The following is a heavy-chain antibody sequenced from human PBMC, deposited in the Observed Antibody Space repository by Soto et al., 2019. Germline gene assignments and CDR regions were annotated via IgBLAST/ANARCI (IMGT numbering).Heavy chain of an antibody. Sequence: QVQLVQSGAEVKKPGASVKVSCKASGYTFTSYGIGWVRQAPGQGLEWMGWISAYNGNTNYAQKLQGRVTMTTETSTSTAYMELRSLRSDDTAVYYCARDGGARFGMDLCLFFDYWGQGTLVTVSS. CDR1: GYTFTSYG. V-gene: IGHV1-18*01. CDR2: ISAYNGNT. J-gene: IGHJ4*02. D-gene: IGHD3-16*01. CDR3: ARDGGARFGMDLCLFFDY.